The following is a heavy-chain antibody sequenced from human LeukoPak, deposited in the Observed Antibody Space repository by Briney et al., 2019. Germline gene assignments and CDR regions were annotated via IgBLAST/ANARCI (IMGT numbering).Heavy chain of an antibody. D-gene: IGHD3-22*01. CDR3: ARDYSRHYYDSRDRMLADI. CDR1: GGSISSSSSY. J-gene: IGHJ3*02. Sequence: HPAETLSLTCAVSGGSISSSSSYWGWIRQPAGKGLEWIGRIYTTGSTNYNPSLKSLFTISVDTSKNQFSMKLCSVTAADTAVSDCARDYSRHYYDSRDRMLADIGGQGTMATVSA. V-gene: IGHV4-61*02. CDR2: IYTTGST.